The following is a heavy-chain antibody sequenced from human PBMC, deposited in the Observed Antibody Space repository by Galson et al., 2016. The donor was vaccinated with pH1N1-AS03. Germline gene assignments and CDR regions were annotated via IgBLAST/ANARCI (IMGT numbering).Heavy chain of an antibody. Sequence: LRLSCAASGFTFRTFSLYWVRQAPGKGLEYVSGISDNGINTYYADPVKARFTISRDKSKNTVYLQMSSLRTEDTAVYYCIKEGNRLQSRRSDAFDIWGRGTMVTVSS. J-gene: IGHJ3*02. CDR3: IKEGNRLQSRRSDAFDI. CDR2: ISDNGINT. D-gene: IGHD5-18*01. CDR1: GFTFRTFS. V-gene: IGHV3-64D*06.